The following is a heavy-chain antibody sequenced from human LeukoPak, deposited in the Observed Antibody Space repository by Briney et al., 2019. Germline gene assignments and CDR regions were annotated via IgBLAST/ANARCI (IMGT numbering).Heavy chain of an antibody. CDR2: INPNSGGT. CDR3: ARACYGPEGYYYMDV. Sequence: GASVKVSCKASGYTFTGYYMHWVRQAPGQGLEWMGWINPNSGGTNYAQKFQGRVTMTRDTSISTAYMELSRLRSDDTAVYYCARACYGPEGYYYMDVWGKGTTVTVSS. D-gene: IGHD2-2*01. CDR1: GYTFTGYY. V-gene: IGHV1-2*02. J-gene: IGHJ6*03.